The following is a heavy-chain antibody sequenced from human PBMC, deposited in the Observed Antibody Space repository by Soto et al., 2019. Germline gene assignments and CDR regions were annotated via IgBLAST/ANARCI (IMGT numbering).Heavy chain of an antibody. CDR1: ECAVRNYR. V-gene: IGHV3-23*01. Sequence: GSLRLTCAASECAVRNYRLIWIQQAPGEGLEWVSVITDSGDDTLSADSVKGRFTIARDNSRNTLELQMNSLRVEDTAIYYCAKASGGRYTGSRVFDFWGQGTRVTVSS. D-gene: IGHD3-10*01. J-gene: IGHJ4*02. CDR2: ITDSGDDT. CDR3: AKASGGRYTGSRVFDF.